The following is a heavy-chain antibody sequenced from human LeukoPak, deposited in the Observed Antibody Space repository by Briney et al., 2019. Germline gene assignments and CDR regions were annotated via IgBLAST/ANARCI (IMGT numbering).Heavy chain of an antibody. CDR2: IYYSGST. D-gene: IGHD3-22*01. J-gene: IGHJ4*02. Sequence: SETLSLTCTVSGGSISSYYWSWIRQPSGKGLEWIGYIYYSGSTNYNPSLKSRVTISVDTSKNQFSLKLSSVTAADTAVYYCARCRDTSGYYYSAWDFDYWGQGTLVTVSS. CDR1: GGSISSYY. CDR3: ARCRDTSGYYYSAWDFDY. V-gene: IGHV4-59*08.